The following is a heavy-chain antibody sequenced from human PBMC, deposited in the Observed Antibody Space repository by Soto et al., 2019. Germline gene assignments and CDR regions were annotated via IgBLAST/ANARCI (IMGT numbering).Heavy chain of an antibody. D-gene: IGHD3-22*01. CDR1: GYTFTGYY. CDR3: AGAYYDSSCYRFEYFQH. CDR2: INPNSGGT. J-gene: IGHJ1*01. V-gene: IGHV1-2*02. Sequence: ASVKVSGKASGYTFTGYYMHWVRQAPGQGLEWMGWINPNSGGTNYAQKFQGRVTMTRDTSISTAYMELSRLRSDDTAVYYCAGAYYDSSCYRFEYFQHWGQGTLVTVSS.